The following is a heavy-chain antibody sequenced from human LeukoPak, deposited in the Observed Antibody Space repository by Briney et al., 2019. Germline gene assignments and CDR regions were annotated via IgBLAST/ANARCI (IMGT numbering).Heavy chain of an antibody. CDR3: ARAGTKSWWFDP. CDR1: GDSISSGDYY. V-gene: IGHV4-61*02. J-gene: IGHJ5*02. Sequence: PSETLSLTCTVSGDSISSGDYYWSWIRQPAGKGLEWIGRISSSGSTNYNPSLKSRVTISVDTSKNQFSLKLSSVTAADTAVYYCARAGTKSWWFDPWGQGTLVTVSS. CDR2: ISSSGST. D-gene: IGHD6-13*01.